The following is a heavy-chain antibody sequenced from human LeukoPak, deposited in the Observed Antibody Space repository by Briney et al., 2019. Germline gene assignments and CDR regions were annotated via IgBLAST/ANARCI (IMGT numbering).Heavy chain of an antibody. J-gene: IGHJ5*02. V-gene: IGHV4-39*01. CDR1: GDSISSSNSY. Sequence: SETLSLTCTVSGDSISSSNSYWGWIRQPPGKGLEWIGSIYYSGNTYYNASLKSRVTISVDTSKNQFSLKLSSVTAADTAVYYCARGLHDFWSGYLNWFDPWGQGTLVTVSS. D-gene: IGHD3-3*01. CDR2: IYYSGNT. CDR3: ARGLHDFWSGYLNWFDP.